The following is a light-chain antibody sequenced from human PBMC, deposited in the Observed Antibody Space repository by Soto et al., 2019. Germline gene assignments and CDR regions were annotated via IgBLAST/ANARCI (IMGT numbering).Light chain of an antibody. CDR1: QSVSSN. J-gene: IGKJ5*01. Sequence: EIVLTQSPATLSVSPGESATLSCRASQSVSSNLAWYQQKPGQAPRLLIYGASTRATGFPARFSGSGSGTEFTLTISSLQSEDFAVYYCQQYYDWPITFGQGTRLEIK. CDR3: QQYYDWPIT. CDR2: GAS. V-gene: IGKV3-15*01.